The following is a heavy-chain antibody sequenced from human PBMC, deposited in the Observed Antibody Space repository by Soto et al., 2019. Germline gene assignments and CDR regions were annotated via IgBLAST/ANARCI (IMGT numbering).Heavy chain of an antibody. CDR2: ISYDGSNK. CDR3: ARGIPITIFGVVARQSYGMDV. Sequence: FSSYAMHWVRQAPGKGLEWVAVISYDGSNKYYADSVKGRFTISRDNSKNTLYLQMNSLRAEDTAVYYCARGIPITIFGVVARQSYGMDVWGQGTTVTVSS. V-gene: IGHV3-30-3*01. D-gene: IGHD3-3*01. J-gene: IGHJ6*02. CDR1: FSSYA.